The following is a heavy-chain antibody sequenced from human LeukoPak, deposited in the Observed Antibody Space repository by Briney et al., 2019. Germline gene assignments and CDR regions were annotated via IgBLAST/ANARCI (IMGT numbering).Heavy chain of an antibody. CDR1: GYTFTGYC. D-gene: IGHD6-13*01. J-gene: IGHJ6*03. CDR2: INPNSGGT. CDR3: ARTTEAHSWRTRYYDYYMDV. V-gene: IGHV1-2*02. Sequence: GASVKVSCKPSGYTFTGYCLNWVRQAPGQGLEWMGWINPNSGGTNYAQKFQGRVTMTRDTSISTAYMELSRLRSDDTAVYYCARTTEAHSWRTRYYDYYMDVWGKGTTVTVSS.